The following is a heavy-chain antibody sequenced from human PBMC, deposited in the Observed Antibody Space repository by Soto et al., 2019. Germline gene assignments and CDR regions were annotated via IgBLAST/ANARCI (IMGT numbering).Heavy chain of an antibody. CDR3: ATDGGAA. CDR1: GFTFSLYG. J-gene: IGHJ5*02. D-gene: IGHD2-15*01. V-gene: IGHV3-33*01. CDR2: IWYDGSNE. Sequence: GGSLRLSCAASGFTFSLYGMQWVRQAPGKGLEWVAVIWYDGSNEYYADSVKGRFTTSRDNSKNTLYLQMNSLRAEDTAVYYCATDGGAAWGQGTLVTVSS.